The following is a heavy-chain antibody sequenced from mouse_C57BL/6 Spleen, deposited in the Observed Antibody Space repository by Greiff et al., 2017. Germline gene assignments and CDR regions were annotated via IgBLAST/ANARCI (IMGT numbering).Heavy chain of an antibody. CDR1: GYTFTSYW. V-gene: IGHV1-69*01. CDR2: IDPSDSYT. Sequence: QVQLQQPGAELVMPGASVKLSCKASGYTFTSYWMHWVKQRPGQGLEWIGEIDPSDSYTNYNQKFKGKSTMTVDKSSSTAYMQLSSLTSEDSAVYYCARKLRDMGYAMDYWGQGTSVTVSS. CDR3: ARKLRDMGYAMDY. D-gene: IGHD2-4*01. J-gene: IGHJ4*01.